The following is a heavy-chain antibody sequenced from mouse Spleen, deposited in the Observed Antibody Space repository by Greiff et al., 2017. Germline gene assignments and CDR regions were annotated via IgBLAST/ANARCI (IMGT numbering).Heavy chain of an antibody. J-gene: IGHJ2*01. CDR3: ARGVLYYGDY. V-gene: IGHV1-69*01. CDR1: GYTFTSYW. CDR2: IDPSDSYT. Sequence: QVQLQQPGAELVMPGASVKLSCKASGYTFTSYWMHWVKQRPGQGLEWIGEIDPSDSYTNYNQKFKGKATLTVDKSSSTAYMQLSSLTSEDSAVYYCARGVLYYGDYRGQGTTLTVSS. D-gene: IGHD6-1*01.